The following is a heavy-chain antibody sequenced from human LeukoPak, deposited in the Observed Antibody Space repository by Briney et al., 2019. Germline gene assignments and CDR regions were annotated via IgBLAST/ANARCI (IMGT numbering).Heavy chain of an antibody. J-gene: IGHJ3*02. Sequence: PGGSLRLSCAASGFTFSSYSMNWVRQAPGKGLEWVSSISSSSSYIYYADSVKGRFTISRDNAKNSLYLQMNSLRAEDTAVYYCARVGEWEPNDAFDIWGQGTMVTVSS. CDR2: ISSSSSYI. CDR3: ARVGEWEPNDAFDI. V-gene: IGHV3-21*01. CDR1: GFTFSSYS. D-gene: IGHD1-26*01.